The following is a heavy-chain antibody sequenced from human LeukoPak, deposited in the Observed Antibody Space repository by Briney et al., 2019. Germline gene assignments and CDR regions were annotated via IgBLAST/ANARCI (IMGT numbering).Heavy chain of an antibody. D-gene: IGHD3-22*01. CDR1: GLSFSGYA. J-gene: IGHJ6*02. CDR2: ISCDGSNQ. Sequence: PGGSLRLSCAASGLSFSGYAMHWVRQAPGKGLEWVAAISCDGSNQYYAESVKGRFTISRDDSENTLYLQMNSLRAEDTAIYYCTRDISSVRMDVWGQGTPVTVSS. CDR3: TRDISSVRMDV. V-gene: IGHV3-30-3*01.